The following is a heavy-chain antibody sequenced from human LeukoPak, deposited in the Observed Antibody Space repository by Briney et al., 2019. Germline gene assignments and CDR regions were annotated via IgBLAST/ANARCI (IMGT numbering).Heavy chain of an antibody. V-gene: IGHV4-39*07. CDR2: VFYSENT. Sequence: SETLSLTCTVSGASISSTIYYWGWIRQPPGKGLEWIGSVFYSENTYYNPSLKSRVTISVDTSKNQFSLKLNSVTAADTAVYYCARPYSSGWSGAFDIWGQGTMVTVSS. CDR3: ARPYSSGWSGAFDI. D-gene: IGHD6-19*01. J-gene: IGHJ3*02. CDR1: GASISSTIYY.